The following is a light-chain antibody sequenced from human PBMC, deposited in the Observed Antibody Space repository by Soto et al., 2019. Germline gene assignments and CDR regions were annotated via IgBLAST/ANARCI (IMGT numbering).Light chain of an antibody. Sequence: QSVLTQSPSASASLGASVKLTCTLSSGHSSYAIAWHQQQPEKGPRYLMNLNIDGSHSKGDGIPDRFSGSSSGAERYLTISSLQSEDDADYYCQTWVTGIVVFGGGTQLTVL. V-gene: IGLV4-69*01. J-gene: IGLJ2*01. CDR3: QTWVTGIVV. CDR2: LNIDGSH. CDR1: SGHSSYA.